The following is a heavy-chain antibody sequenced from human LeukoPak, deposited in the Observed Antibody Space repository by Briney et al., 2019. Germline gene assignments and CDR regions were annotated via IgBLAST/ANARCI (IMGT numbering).Heavy chain of an antibody. J-gene: IGHJ4*02. CDR2: ISGSGGST. CDR1: GFTFSSYA. V-gene: IGHV3-23*01. D-gene: IGHD6-13*01. CDR3: AKDEQQLGNAHDY. Sequence: PGGSLRLSCAASGFTFSSYAMSWVRQAPGKGLEWVSSISGSGGSTYYADSVKGRFTMSRDNSKNTLYLRMNSLRAEDTAVYYCAKDEQQLGNAHDYWGQGTLVTVSS.